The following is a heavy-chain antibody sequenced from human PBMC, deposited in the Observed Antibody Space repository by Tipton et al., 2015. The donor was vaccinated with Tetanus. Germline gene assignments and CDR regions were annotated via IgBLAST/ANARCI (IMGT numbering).Heavy chain of an antibody. CDR3: ARDGGRELL. V-gene: IGHV4-59*02. D-gene: IGHD3-16*01. Sequence: TLSLTCNVSGGSVSSYYWTWIRQPPGKGLEWIGYIYYNGKTKYNPSLKSRVSITIDTPKNQFSLTVNSVTAADTAVYYCARDGGRELLWGQGTLVTVSP. CDR1: GGSVSSYY. CDR2: IYYNGKT. J-gene: IGHJ4*02.